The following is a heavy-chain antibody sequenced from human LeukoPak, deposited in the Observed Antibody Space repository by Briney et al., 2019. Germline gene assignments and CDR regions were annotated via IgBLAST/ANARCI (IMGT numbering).Heavy chain of an antibody. Sequence: GASVKVSCKVSGYTLTELSMHRVRQAPGKGLEWMGGFDPEDGETIYAQKFQGRVTMTEDTSTDTAYMELSSLRSEDTAVYYCTTEYYYGSGSFVKAFDIWGQGTMVTVSS. J-gene: IGHJ3*02. CDR3: TTEYYYGSGSFVKAFDI. CDR1: GYTLTELS. D-gene: IGHD3-10*01. CDR2: FDPEDGET. V-gene: IGHV1-24*01.